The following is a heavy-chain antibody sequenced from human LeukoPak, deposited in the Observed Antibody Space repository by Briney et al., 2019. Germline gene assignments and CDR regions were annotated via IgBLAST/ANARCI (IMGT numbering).Heavy chain of an antibody. CDR3: ARVVYYYYGMDV. CDR2: ISYDGRDK. J-gene: IGHJ6*02. V-gene: IGHV3-30*04. CDR1: GFTFSSYA. D-gene: IGHD1-26*01. Sequence: GGSLRLSCAASGFTFSSYAMHWVRQAPGKGLEWVAVISYDGRDKYYADSVKGRFTISRDNSKSTLYLQMNSLRAEDTAVYYCARVVYYYYGMDVWGQGTTVTVSS.